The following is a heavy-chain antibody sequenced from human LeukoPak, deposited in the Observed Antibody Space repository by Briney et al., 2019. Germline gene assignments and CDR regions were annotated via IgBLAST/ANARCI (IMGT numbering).Heavy chain of an antibody. D-gene: IGHD5-12*01. CDR2: INPSGGST. J-gene: IGHJ4*02. Sequence: ASVKVSCKASGYTFTSYYMDWVRQAPGQGLEWMGIINPSGGSTSYAQKFQGRVTMTRDTSTSTVYMELSSLRSEDTAVYYCARRVATIYYFDYWGQGTLVTVSS. CDR1: GYTFTSYY. V-gene: IGHV1-46*01. CDR3: ARRVATIYYFDY.